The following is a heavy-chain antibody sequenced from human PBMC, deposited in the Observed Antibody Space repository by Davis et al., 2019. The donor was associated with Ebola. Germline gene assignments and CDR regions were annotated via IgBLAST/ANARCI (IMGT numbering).Heavy chain of an antibody. J-gene: IGHJ4*02. Sequence: GESLKISCAASGITLSSYSMNWVRQAPGKGLEWVAVISYDGSNKYYADSVKGRFTISRDNSKNSLYLQMNSLRDEDTAVYYCARGPMNIVVVITETGFDYWGQGTLVTVSS. D-gene: IGHD3-22*01. CDR2: ISYDGSNK. V-gene: IGHV3-30*03. CDR3: ARGPMNIVVVITETGFDY. CDR1: GITLSSYS.